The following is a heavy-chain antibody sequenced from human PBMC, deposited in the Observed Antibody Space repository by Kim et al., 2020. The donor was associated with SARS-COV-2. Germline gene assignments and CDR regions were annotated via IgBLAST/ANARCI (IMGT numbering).Heavy chain of an antibody. D-gene: IGHD3-10*01. Sequence: GGSLRLSCAASGFTFSNAWMSWVRQAPGKGLEWVGRIKSKTDGGTTDYAAPVKGRFTISRDDSKNTLYLQMNSLKTEDTAVYYCTTSTKTMVRGVILKPDYWGQGTLVTVSS. CDR3: TTSTKTMVRGVILKPDY. CDR2: IKSKTDGGTT. CDR1: GFTFSNAW. J-gene: IGHJ4*02. V-gene: IGHV3-15*01.